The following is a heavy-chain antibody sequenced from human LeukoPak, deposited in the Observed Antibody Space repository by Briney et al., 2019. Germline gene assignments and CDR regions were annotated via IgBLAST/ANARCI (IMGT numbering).Heavy chain of an antibody. V-gene: IGHV4-59*02. CDR2: KYNSGST. CDR1: GGSVSSYY. J-gene: IGHJ4*02. D-gene: IGHD5-12*01. Sequence: PSETLSLTCTVSGGSVSSYYWSWIRQPPGKGLEWIGYKYNSGSTNYNPSLKSRVTISVDTSKNQFSLKLSSVTAADTAVYYCASHSGYDYFDYWGQGPLVTVSS. CDR3: ASHSGYDYFDY.